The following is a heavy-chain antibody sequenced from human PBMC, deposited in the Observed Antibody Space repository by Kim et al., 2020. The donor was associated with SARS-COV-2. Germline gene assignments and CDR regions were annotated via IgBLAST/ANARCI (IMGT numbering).Heavy chain of an antibody. CDR2: ISSSGSTI. Sequence: GGSLRLSCAASGFTFSSYEMNWVRQAPGKGLEWVSYISSSGSTIYYADSVKGRFTISRDNAKNSLYLQMNSLRAEDTAVYYCARDRFLQPSMVRGYSTVSNEPYYYYGMDVWGQGTTVTVSS. J-gene: IGHJ6*02. CDR3: ARDRFLQPSMVRGYSTVSNEPYYYYGMDV. D-gene: IGHD3-10*01. V-gene: IGHV3-48*03. CDR1: GFTFSSYE.